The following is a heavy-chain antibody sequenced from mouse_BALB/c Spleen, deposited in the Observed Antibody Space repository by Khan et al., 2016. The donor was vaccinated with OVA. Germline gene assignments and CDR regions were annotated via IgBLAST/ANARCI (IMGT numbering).Heavy chain of an antibody. V-gene: IGHV9-1*02. D-gene: IGHD2-1*01. Sequence: QIQLVQSGPELKRPGETVKISCKASRYTFTDYGMNWVKQAPGKGLKWMGWISTYTGQPTYADDFKGRFAFSLETSATTVFLQINNLKNDDMATYYCARSRGNFLLDHWGQGSALTVSS. CDR2: ISTYTGQP. J-gene: IGHJ2*01. CDR1: RYTFTDYG. CDR3: ARSRGNFLLDH.